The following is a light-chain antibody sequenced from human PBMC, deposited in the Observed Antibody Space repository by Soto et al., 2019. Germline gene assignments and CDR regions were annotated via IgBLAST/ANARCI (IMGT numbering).Light chain of an antibody. J-gene: IGLJ2*01. CDR3: SSYTSSSTLVV. CDR1: SSDVGVYNY. V-gene: IGLV2-14*03. CDR2: DVS. Sequence: QSALTQPASVSGSPGQSITISCTGTSSDVGVYNYVSRYQQHPGKAPKLMIYDVSNRPSGVSNRFSGSKSGNTASLTISGLQAEDEADYYCSSYTSSSTLVVFGGGTKLTVL.